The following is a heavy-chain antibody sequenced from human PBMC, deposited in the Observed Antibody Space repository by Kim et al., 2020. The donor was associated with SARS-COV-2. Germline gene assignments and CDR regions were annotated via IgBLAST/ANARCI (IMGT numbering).Heavy chain of an antibody. CDR2: INPSGGST. Sequence: ASVKVSCKASGYTFTNYYMHWVRQAPGQGLEWMGIINPSGGSTSYAQKFQGRVTMTRDTSTSTVYMELSSLRSEDTAMYYCARDRGKQTYYYYGMDVWGQGTTVTVSS. CDR1: GYTFTNYY. V-gene: IGHV1-46*01. J-gene: IGHJ6*02. D-gene: IGHD6-13*01. CDR3: ARDRGKQTYYYYGMDV.